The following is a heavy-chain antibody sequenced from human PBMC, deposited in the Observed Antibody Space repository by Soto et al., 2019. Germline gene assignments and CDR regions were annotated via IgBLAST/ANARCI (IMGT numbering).Heavy chain of an antibody. V-gene: IGHV3-48*03. CDR2: ISSSGSTI. D-gene: IGHD5-12*01. CDR1: GFTFSRCE. Sequence: PGGSLRLSCAASGFTFSRCEMNWVRKAPGKGLEWVSYISSSGSTIYYADSVKGRFTISRDNAKNSLYLQMNSLRAEDTAVYYCAREGRDGYNYAFDIWGQGTMVTVSS. CDR3: AREGRDGYNYAFDI. J-gene: IGHJ3*02.